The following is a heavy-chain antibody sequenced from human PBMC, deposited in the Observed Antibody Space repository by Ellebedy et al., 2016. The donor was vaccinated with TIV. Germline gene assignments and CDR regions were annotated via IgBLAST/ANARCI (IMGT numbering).Heavy chain of an antibody. CDR3: AKGTIVGRIPSCFDS. CDR1: GFTFSDHY. CDR2: ISGSRIT. J-gene: IGHJ4*02. V-gene: IGHV3-23*01. Sequence: GESLKISCEASGFTFSDHYMDWVRQAPGKELEWVSSISGSRITFHADAVKGRFNISRDNSKNTLSLQLNSLRAEDTAGYYCAKGTIVGRIPSCFDSWGQGTLVTVSS. D-gene: IGHD4-11*01.